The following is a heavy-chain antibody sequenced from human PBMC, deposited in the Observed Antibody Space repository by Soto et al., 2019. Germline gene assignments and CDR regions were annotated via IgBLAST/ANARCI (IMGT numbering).Heavy chain of an antibody. D-gene: IGHD3-10*01. V-gene: IGHV4-4*02. CDR1: GGSISSSNW. Sequence: SQTMSLTCAVSGGSISSSNWWSWVRQPPGKGLEWIGEINHSGSTNYNPSLKSRVTISVDTSKNQFSLKLSSVTAADTAVYYCASISYSPSNWFDPWGQGPLVTVSS. J-gene: IGHJ5*02. CDR2: INHSGST. CDR3: ASISYSPSNWFDP.